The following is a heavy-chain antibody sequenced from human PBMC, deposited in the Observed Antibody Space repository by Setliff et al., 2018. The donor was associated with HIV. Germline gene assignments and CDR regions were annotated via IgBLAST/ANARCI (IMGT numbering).Heavy chain of an antibody. D-gene: IGHD6-19*01. CDR2: INTNTGNP. V-gene: IGHV7-4-1*02. CDR3: ARGHRVAVAGKRFNYYYYGMDV. Sequence: ASVKVSCRASGYTFTSYAMNWVRQAPGQGLEWMGWINTNTGNPTYAQGFTGRFVFSLDTSVSTAYLQISSLKAEDTAVYYCARGHRVAVAGKRFNYYYYGMDVWGQGTTVTVS. J-gene: IGHJ6*02. CDR1: GYTFTSYA.